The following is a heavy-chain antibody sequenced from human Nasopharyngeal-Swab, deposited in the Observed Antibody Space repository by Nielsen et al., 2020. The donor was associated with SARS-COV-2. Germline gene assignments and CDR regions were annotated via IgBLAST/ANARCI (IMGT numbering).Heavy chain of an antibody. CDR2: IYPCDSDT. J-gene: IGHJ3*02. CDR1: GYSFDSYW. V-gene: IGHV5-51*01. Sequence: KVSCKASGYSFDSYWIRWVRQIPWKGLEWMVIIYPCDSDTRYSPSFQGQVTISADKSINTAYLQWSSLKASDTAMYYCARTAIEGGYYRGDAFDIWGQGTMVTVSS. D-gene: IGHD3-22*01. CDR3: ARTAIEGGYYRGDAFDI.